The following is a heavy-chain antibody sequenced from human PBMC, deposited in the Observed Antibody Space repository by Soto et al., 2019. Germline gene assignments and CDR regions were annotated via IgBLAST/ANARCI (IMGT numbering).Heavy chain of an antibody. CDR2: IYSGGST. J-gene: IGHJ6*03. D-gene: IGHD2-8*01. V-gene: IGHV3-66*01. CDR1: GFTVSRNY. Sequence: EVQLVESGGGLVQPGGSLRLSCAASGFTVSRNYMSWVRQAPGKGLEWVSVIYSGGSTYYADSVKGRFTISRDNSKNTLYLQMNSLRAEDTAVYYCARDRVDCTNGVCYAYYYMDVWGKGTTVTVSS. CDR3: ARDRVDCTNGVCYAYYYMDV.